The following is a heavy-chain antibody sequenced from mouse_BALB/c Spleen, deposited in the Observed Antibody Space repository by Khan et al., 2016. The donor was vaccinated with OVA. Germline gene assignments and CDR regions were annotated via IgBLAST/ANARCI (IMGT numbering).Heavy chain of an antibody. D-gene: IGHD1-1*01. Sequence: VQLKQSGPGLVKPSQSLSLTCTVTGYSITSDYAWDWIRQFPGNKLEWMGYISYGGSTSNNPSHKSRIFITRNTSKNQFFLQLNSVTTEDTATNYCARKNYYGYAMDYWGQGTSVTVSS. J-gene: IGHJ4*01. CDR3: ARKNYYGYAMDY. CDR2: ISYGGST. CDR1: GYSITSDYA. V-gene: IGHV3-2*02.